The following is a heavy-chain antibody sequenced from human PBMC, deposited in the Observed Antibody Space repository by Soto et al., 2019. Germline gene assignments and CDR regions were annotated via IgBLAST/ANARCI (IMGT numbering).Heavy chain of an antibody. V-gene: IGHV4-39*01. CDR3: ARGWAGTIY. Sequence: QLQLQESGPGLVKPSETLSLTCTVSGGSISSSSYYWGWIRQPPGKGLEWIGSIYYSGSTYYNPSLESRVTISVDTSKNQFSLKLSSVTAADTAVYYCARGWAGTIYWGQGTLVAVSS. D-gene: IGHD1-7*01. J-gene: IGHJ4*02. CDR1: GGSISSSSYY. CDR2: IYYSGST.